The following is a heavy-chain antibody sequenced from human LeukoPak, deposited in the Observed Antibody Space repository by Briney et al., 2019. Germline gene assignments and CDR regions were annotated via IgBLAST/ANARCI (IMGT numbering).Heavy chain of an antibody. V-gene: IGHV1-18*01. CDR3: ARGGGRGYHYDSSGYSY. J-gene: IGHJ4*02. CDR1: GYTFTSYG. CDR2: ISAYNGNT. D-gene: IGHD3-22*01. Sequence: ASVKVSCKASGYTFTSYGISWVRQAPGQGLEWMGWISAYNGNTNYAQKLQGRVTMTTDTSTSTAYMELRSLRSDDTAVYYCARGGGRGYHYDSSGYSYWGQGTLVTVSS.